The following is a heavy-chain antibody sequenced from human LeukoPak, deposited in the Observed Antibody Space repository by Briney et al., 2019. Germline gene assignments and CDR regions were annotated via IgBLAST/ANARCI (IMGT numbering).Heavy chain of an antibody. CDR3: ARVVPPSYYYGSGSYYSFNWFDP. CDR1: GGSFSGYY. Sequence: PSETLSLTCAVYGGSFSGYYWSWIRQPPGKGLEWIGEINHSGSTNYNPSLKSRVTISVDTSKNQFSLKLSSVTAADTAVYCCARVVPPSYYYGSGSYYSFNWFDPWGQGTLVTVSS. CDR2: INHSGST. J-gene: IGHJ5*02. V-gene: IGHV4-34*01. D-gene: IGHD3-10*01.